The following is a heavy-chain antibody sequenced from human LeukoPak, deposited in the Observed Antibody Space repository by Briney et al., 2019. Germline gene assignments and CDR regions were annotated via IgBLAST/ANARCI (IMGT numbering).Heavy chain of an antibody. Sequence: SETLSLTCTVSGGSVSSGSYNWSWIRQPPGKGLEWIGYIYYSGSTNYNPSLKSRVTISLDTSQNQFSLKLSSVTAADTAVYYCARAQYYYDTSGYYNDAFDIWGQGTMVTVSS. CDR3: ARAQYYYDTSGYYNDAFDI. CDR2: IYYSGST. J-gene: IGHJ3*02. CDR1: GGSVSSGSYN. D-gene: IGHD3-22*01. V-gene: IGHV4-61*01.